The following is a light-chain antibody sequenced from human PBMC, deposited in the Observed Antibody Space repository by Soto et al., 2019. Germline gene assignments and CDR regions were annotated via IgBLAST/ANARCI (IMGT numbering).Light chain of an antibody. J-gene: IGKJ1*01. CDR1: QGIGTY. CDR2: AAF. Sequence: DIQMARSRSSLASSVGEVVTIICRASQGIGTYLAWYEQKPGKAPKLLIYAAFTLHSGVPASFSGSRSGPEFTLTISSLQPEDFATYYCKELKSYPQTFGEGTKVDIK. CDR3: KELKSYPQT. V-gene: IGKV1-9*01.